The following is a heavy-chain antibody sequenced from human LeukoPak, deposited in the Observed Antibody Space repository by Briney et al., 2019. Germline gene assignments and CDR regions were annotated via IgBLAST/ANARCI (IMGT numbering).Heavy chain of an antibody. CDR1: GGSISNNY. CDR2: ISYSGST. J-gene: IGHJ4*02. V-gene: IGHV4-59*01. Sequence: SETLSLTCTVFGGSISNNYWSWIRQPPGKGLEWIGYISYSGSTNYNPSLKSRATISADTSNNQFSLRLNSVTAADTAVYYCARELSSGWLDYWGQGILVTVSS. CDR3: ARELSSGWLDY. D-gene: IGHD6-19*01.